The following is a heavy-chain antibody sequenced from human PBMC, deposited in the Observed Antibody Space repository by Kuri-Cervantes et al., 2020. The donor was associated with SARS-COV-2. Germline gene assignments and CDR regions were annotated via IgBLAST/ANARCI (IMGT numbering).Heavy chain of an antibody. J-gene: IGHJ4*02. CDR1: GFTFSSYA. Sequence: GESLKISCAASGFTFSSYAMSWVRQAPGQGLEWVSAISGSGGSTYYADSVKGRFTISRDNSKNTLYLQMNSLRAEDTGVYYLAKPGSRRHYEDWGQGTMVTVSS. CDR3: AKPGSRRHYED. CDR2: ISGSGGST. D-gene: IGHD4-17*01. V-gene: IGHV3-23*01.